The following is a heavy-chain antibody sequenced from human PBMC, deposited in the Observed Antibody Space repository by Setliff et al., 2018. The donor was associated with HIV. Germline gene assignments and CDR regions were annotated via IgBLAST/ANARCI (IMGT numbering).Heavy chain of an antibody. CDR3: ARRGGSFPHDAFDI. V-gene: IGHV4-4*02. D-gene: IGHD1-26*01. Sequence: SETLSLTCAVSGGSIGRSNWWSWVRQPPGKGLEWIGEIYHSGNTNYNPSLKSRVTVSVDKSKNQFSLKLSSVTAADTAVYYCARRGGSFPHDAFDIWGQGTMVTVSS. CDR2: IYHSGNT. CDR1: GGSIGRSNW. J-gene: IGHJ3*02.